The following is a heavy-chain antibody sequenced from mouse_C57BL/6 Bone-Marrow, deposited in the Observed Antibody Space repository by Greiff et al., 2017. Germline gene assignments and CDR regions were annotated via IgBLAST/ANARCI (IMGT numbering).Heavy chain of an antibody. Sequence: VQLKQSGAELVKPGASVKLSCKASGYTFTSYWMQWVKQRPGQGLEWIGEIDPSDSYTNYNQKFKGKATLTVDTSSSTAYMQLSSLTSEDSAVYYCARDYGGAMDYWGQGTSVTVSS. CDR3: ARDYGGAMDY. D-gene: IGHD1-1*02. CDR2: IDPSDSYT. CDR1: GYTFTSYW. J-gene: IGHJ4*01. V-gene: IGHV1-50*01.